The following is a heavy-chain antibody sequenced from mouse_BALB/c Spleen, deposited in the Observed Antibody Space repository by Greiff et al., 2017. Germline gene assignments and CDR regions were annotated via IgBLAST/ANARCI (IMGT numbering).Heavy chain of an antibody. CDR3: ARDGYDYDWFAY. CDR1: GFSLTSYG. D-gene: IGHD2-4*01. Sequence: VKLVESGPGLVAPSQSLSITCTVSGFSLTSYGVHWVRQPPGKGLEWLGVIWAGGSTNYNSALMSRLSISKDNSKSQVFLKMNSLQTDDTAMYYCARDGYDYDWFAYWGQGTLVTVSA. CDR2: IWAGGST. V-gene: IGHV2-9*02. J-gene: IGHJ3*01.